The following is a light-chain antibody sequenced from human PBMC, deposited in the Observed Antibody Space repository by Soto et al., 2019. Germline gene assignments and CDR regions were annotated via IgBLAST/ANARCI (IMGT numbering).Light chain of an antibody. V-gene: IGKV1-27*01. Sequence: DIQMTQSPSSLSASVGDRVTITCRASQGIIDYLAWYQQKPGKAPTLLIYAASTLASGVPSRFSGIGSGTDFTITISSLQPEDVATYYCQKSNSAPHTFGPGTKVDIK. J-gene: IGKJ1*01. CDR3: QKSNSAPHT. CDR2: AAS. CDR1: QGIIDY.